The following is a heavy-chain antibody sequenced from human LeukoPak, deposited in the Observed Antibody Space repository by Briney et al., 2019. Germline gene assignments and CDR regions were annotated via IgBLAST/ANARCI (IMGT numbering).Heavy chain of an antibody. CDR3: AKGSYYDSSGSFYFDY. V-gene: IGHV3-23*01. CDR2: ISSSGGST. D-gene: IGHD3-22*01. Sequence: GGSLRLSCAASGFTFSSYAMSWVRQAPGKGLEWVSGISSSGGSTYYADSVKGRFTISRDNSKHTLFLQMSSLRAEDTAVYYCAKGSYYDSSGSFYFDYWGQGTLVTVSS. CDR1: GFTFSSYA. J-gene: IGHJ4*02.